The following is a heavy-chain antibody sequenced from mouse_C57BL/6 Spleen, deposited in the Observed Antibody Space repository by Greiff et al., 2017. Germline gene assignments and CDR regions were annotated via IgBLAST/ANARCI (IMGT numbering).Heavy chain of an antibody. CDR1: GFNIKDYY. CDR3: TTQYYGNYDAMDY. CDR2: IDPEDGDT. D-gene: IGHD2-1*01. V-gene: IGHV14-1*01. Sequence: VQLQQSGAELVRPGASVKLSCTASGFNIKDYYMHWVKQRPEQGLEWIGRIDPEDGDTEYAPKFQGKATMTADTSSNTAYLQLSSLTSEDTAGYYCTTQYYGNYDAMDYWCQGTSVTVSS. J-gene: IGHJ4*01.